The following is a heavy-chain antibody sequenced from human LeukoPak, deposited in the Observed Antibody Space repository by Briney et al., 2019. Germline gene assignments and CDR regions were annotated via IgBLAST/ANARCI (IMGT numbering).Heavy chain of an antibody. CDR2: IYYSGST. Sequence: SETLSLTCTVSGGSISNYYWSWIRQPPGKGLEWIGYIYYSGSTNYNPSLKSRVTISVDTSKNQFSLKLSSVTAADTAVYYCASLDFWSGYFDYWGQGTLVTVSS. D-gene: IGHD3-3*01. V-gene: IGHV4-59*01. CDR1: GGSISNYY. J-gene: IGHJ4*02. CDR3: ASLDFWSGYFDY.